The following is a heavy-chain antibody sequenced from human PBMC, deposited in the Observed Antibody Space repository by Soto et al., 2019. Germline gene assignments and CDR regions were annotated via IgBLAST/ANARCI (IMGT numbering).Heavy chain of an antibody. V-gene: IGHV1-3*01. Sequence: GASVKVSCKASGYTFTSYAMHWVRQAPGQRLEWMGWINAGNGNTKYSQKFQGRVTITRDTSASTAYMELSSLRSEDTAVYYCATDLHGILTGYYLDYYYYGMDVWGQGTTVTVSS. CDR2: INAGNGNT. CDR3: ATDLHGILTGYYLDYYYYGMDV. D-gene: IGHD3-9*01. CDR1: GYTFTSYA. J-gene: IGHJ6*02.